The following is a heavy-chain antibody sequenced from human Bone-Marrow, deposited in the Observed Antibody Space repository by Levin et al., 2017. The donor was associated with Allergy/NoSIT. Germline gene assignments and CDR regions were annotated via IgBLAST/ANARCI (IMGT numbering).Heavy chain of an antibody. D-gene: IGHD6-19*01. CDR2: IYNRWST. CDR3: ARNTTGWDYFDS. V-gene: IGHV4-59*01. Sequence: NASETLSLTCTVSGGSISGYYWSWIRQPAGKGLEWIGNIYNRWSTTYNPSLKSRVTMSVDTSKNQVSLSLTSLTPADTGVYYCARNTTGWDYFDSWGQGTLVTVSS. J-gene: IGHJ4*02. CDR1: GGSISGYY.